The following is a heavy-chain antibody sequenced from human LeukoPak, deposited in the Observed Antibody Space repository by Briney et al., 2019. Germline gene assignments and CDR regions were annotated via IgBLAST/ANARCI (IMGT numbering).Heavy chain of an antibody. CDR2: INHSGST. J-gene: IGHJ4*02. D-gene: IGHD6-19*01. V-gene: IGHV4-34*01. CDR1: GGSFSGYY. Sequence: PSETLSLTCAVYGGSFSGYYWSWIRQPPGKGLEWIGEINHSGSTNYNPSLKSRVTISVDTSKNQFSLKLSSVTAADTAGYYCARTIAVADPFDYWGQGTLVTVSS. CDR3: ARTIAVADPFDY.